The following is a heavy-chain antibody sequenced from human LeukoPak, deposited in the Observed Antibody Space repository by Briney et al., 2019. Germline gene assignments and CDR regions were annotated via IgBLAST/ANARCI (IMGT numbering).Heavy chain of an antibody. V-gene: IGHV1-69*04. CDR3: ARVTRNPLLLYNY. CDR2: IIPILGIA. CDR1: GGTFSSYA. J-gene: IGHJ4*02. D-gene: IGHD3-10*01. Sequence: SVKVSCKASGGTFSSYAISWVRQAPGQGLEWMGRIIPILGIANYAQKFQGRVTITADRSTSTAYMELSSLRSEDTAVCYCARVTRNPLLLYNYWGQGTLVTVSS.